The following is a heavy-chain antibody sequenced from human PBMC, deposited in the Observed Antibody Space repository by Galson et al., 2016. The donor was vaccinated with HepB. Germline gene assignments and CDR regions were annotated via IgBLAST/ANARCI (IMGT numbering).Heavy chain of an antibody. CDR1: GFTFSNYA. CDR3: AKDVEAFLVVAASDC. CDR2: ISATTDTT. D-gene: IGHD2-15*01. Sequence: SLRLSCAASGFTFSNYAMSWVRQAPGKGLEWVSAISATTDTTYYTDSVKGRFTISRDNSKNTTYTQMNSLRAEDTAVYFCAKDVEAFLVVAASDCWGQGTLVTVSS. J-gene: IGHJ4*02. V-gene: IGHV3-23*01.